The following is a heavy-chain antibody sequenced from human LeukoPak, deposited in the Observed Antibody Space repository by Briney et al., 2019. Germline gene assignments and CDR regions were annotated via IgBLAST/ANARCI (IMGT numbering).Heavy chain of an antibody. CDR3: ARRIAAAGSPVYYFDY. D-gene: IGHD6-25*01. CDR2: INPKSGVT. Sequence: ASVKVSCKASAYTLSGYYMHWVRQAPGQGLEWMGWINPKSGVTNYAQKFQGRVTMTWDTSINTTFMELSRLRSDDTAVYYRARRIAAAGSPVYYFDYWGQGTLVTVSS. J-gene: IGHJ4*02. CDR1: AYTLSGYY. V-gene: IGHV1-2*02.